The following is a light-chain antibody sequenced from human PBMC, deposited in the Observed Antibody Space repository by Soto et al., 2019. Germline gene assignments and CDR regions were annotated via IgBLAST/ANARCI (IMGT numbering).Light chain of an antibody. V-gene: IGKV3-11*01. CDR3: QQRSNWPPIT. J-gene: IGKJ5*01. CDR2: DAS. CDR1: QSVSSY. Sequence: IVLTQSRASLSLCTRERAALRCIASQSVSSYLAWYQQKPGQAPRLLIYDASNRATGIPARFSGSGSGTDFTLTISILDPEDFAVYYCQQRSNWPPITIGQGTRLEIK.